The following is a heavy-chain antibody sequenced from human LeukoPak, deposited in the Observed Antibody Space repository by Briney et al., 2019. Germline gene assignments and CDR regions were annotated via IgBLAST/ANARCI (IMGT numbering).Heavy chain of an antibody. CDR2: IYPGDSDT. CDR3: ARHGYYGSGSYSSPYDY. V-gene: IGHV5-51*01. CDR1: GYSFNNYW. Sequence: GESLKISCNGSGYSFNNYWIGWVRQMPGKGLEWMGIIYPGDSDTRYSPSFQGQVTISADKPISTAYLQWSSLKPSDTAMYYCARHGYYGSGSYSSPYDYWGQGTLVTVSS. D-gene: IGHD3-10*01. J-gene: IGHJ4*01.